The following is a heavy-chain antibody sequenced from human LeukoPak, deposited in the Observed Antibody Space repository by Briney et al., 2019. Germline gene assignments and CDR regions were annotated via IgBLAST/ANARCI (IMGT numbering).Heavy chain of an antibody. V-gene: IGHV4-38-2*02. Sequence: SETLSLTCTVSGYSISSGYYWCWIRQPPGKGLEWIGNIYHSGSTFYNPSLKSRVTISVDTSKNQFSLKLSSVTAADTAVYYCARGYSSSWYFNWFDPWGQGTLVTVSS. CDR2: IYHSGST. CDR1: GYSISSGYY. CDR3: ARGYSSSWYFNWFDP. D-gene: IGHD6-13*01. J-gene: IGHJ5*02.